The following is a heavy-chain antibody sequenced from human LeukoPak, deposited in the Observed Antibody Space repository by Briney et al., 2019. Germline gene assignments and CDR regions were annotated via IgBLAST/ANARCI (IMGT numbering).Heavy chain of an antibody. D-gene: IGHD2-15*01. J-gene: IGHJ6*02. Sequence: SETLSLTCTVSGGSISSSSYYWGWIRQPPGKGLEWIGSIYYSGSTYYNPSLKSRVTISVDTSKNQFSLKLSSVTAADTAVYYCAGERSANVGMDVWGQGTTVTVSS. CDR2: IYYSGST. CDR1: GGSISSSSYY. CDR3: AGERSANVGMDV. V-gene: IGHV4-39*01.